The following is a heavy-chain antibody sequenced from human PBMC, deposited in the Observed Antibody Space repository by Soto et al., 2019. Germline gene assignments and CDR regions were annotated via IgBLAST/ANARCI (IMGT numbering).Heavy chain of an antibody. J-gene: IGHJ4*02. CDR2: MNPNSGNT. Sequence: ASVKVSCKASGYTFTSYDINWVRQATGQGLEWMGWMNPNSGNTGYAQKFQGRVTMTRNTSISTAYMELSSLRSEDTAVYYCARGSGYQLLYHFDYWGQGTLVTVSS. CDR3: ARGSGYQLLYHFDY. V-gene: IGHV1-8*01. CDR1: GYTFTSYD. D-gene: IGHD2-2*02.